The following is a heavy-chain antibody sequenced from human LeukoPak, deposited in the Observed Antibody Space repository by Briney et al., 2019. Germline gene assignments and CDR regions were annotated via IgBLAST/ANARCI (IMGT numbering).Heavy chain of an antibody. D-gene: IGHD3-10*01. CDR3: ARGIRRVRGVITDEYYFDY. CDR2: MNPNSGNT. Sequence: ASVKVSCKASGYTLTSYDINWVRQATGQGLEWMGWMNPNSGNTGYAQKFQGRVTMTRNTSISTAYMELSSLRSEDTAVYYCARGIRRVRGVITDEYYFDYWGQGTLVTVSS. CDR1: GYTLTSYD. V-gene: IGHV1-8*01. J-gene: IGHJ4*02.